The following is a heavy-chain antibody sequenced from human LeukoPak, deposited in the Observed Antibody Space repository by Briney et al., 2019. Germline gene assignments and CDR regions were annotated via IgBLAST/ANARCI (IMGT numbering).Heavy chain of an antibody. V-gene: IGHV4-34*01. Sequence: PSETLSLTCAVYGGSFSGYYWSWIRQPPEKGLEWIGEINHSGSTNYNPSLKSRVTISVDTTKNQFSLTLTSVTAADTAVYYCARGISSVYTGNWFDPWGQGTLVTVSS. CDR2: INHSGST. CDR1: GGSFSGYY. J-gene: IGHJ5*02. D-gene: IGHD1-14*01. CDR3: ARGISSVYTGNWFDP.